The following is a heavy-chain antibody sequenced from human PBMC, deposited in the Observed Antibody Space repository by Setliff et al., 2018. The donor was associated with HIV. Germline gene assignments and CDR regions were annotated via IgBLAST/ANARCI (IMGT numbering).Heavy chain of an antibody. CDR2: ISSSAGST. D-gene: IGHD3-10*02. CDR3: AKVFVFGVDAFDI. V-gene: IGHV3-23*01. Sequence: GGSLRLSCTASGFTFSNFAITWVRQAPGKGLEWVSFISSSAGSTYYSDSVKGRFTISKDNSKNTLYLQMSSLRDEDTAVYYCAKVFVFGVDAFDIWGQGTMVTVSS. J-gene: IGHJ3*02. CDR1: GFTFSNFA.